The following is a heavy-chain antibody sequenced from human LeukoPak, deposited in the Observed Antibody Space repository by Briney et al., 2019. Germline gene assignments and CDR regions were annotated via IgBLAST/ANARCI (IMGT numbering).Heavy chain of an antibody. V-gene: IGHV1-69*13. J-gene: IGHJ6*02. CDR1: GGTFSSYA. D-gene: IGHD2-2*02. Sequence: GASVKVSCKASGGTFSSYAISWVRQAPGQGLEWMGGIIPIFGTANYAQKFQGRVTITADESTSTAYMGLSSLRSEDTAVYYCARTLDCSSTSCYTEPNYYYYGMDVWGQGTTVTVSS. CDR3: ARTLDCSSTSCYTEPNYYYYGMDV. CDR2: IIPIFGTA.